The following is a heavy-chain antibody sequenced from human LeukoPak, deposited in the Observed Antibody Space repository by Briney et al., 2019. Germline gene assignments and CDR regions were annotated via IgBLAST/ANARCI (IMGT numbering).Heavy chain of an antibody. CDR3: ARSWRIAARPKSLDY. Sequence: SETLSLTCAVYGGSFSGYYWSWIRRPPGKGLEWIGDINHSGSTNYNPSLKSRVTISVDTSKNQFSLKLSSVTAADTAVYYCARSWRIAARPKSLDYWGQGTLVTVSS. V-gene: IGHV4-34*01. D-gene: IGHD6-6*01. CDR1: GGSFSGYY. CDR2: INHSGST. J-gene: IGHJ4*02.